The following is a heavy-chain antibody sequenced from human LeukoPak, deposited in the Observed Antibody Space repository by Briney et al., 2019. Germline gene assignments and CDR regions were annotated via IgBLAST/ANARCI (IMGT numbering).Heavy chain of an antibody. Sequence: PSETLSLTCTVSGGSISSYKWSWIRQSAGKGLEWIGRIYSSGSTNYTPSLKSRVTMSVDTSKNQFSLKLSSVTAADTAVYYCARGTVGATAPDYWGQGALVIVSS. CDR2: IYSSGST. V-gene: IGHV4-4*07. D-gene: IGHD1-26*01. J-gene: IGHJ4*02. CDR1: GGSISSYK. CDR3: ARGTVGATAPDY.